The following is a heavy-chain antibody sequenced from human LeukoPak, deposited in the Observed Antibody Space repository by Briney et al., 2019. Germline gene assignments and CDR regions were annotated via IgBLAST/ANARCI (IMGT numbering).Heavy chain of an antibody. CDR2: INHSGST. J-gene: IGHJ6*04. V-gene: IGHV4-34*01. CDR3: ARGQRVGYCSSTSCPRGGYYYYYGMDV. D-gene: IGHD2-2*03. CDR1: GGSFSGYY. Sequence: SETLSLTCAVYGGSFSGYYWSWIRQPPGEGLEWIGEINHSGSTNYNPSLKSRVTISVDTSKDQFSLKLSSVTAADTAVYYCARGQRVGYCSSTSCPRGGYYYYYGMDVWGKGTTVTVSS.